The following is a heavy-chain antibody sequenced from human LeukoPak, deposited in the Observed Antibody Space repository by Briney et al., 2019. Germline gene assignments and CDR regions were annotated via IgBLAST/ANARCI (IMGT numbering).Heavy chain of an antibody. CDR1: GFTFSSYW. CDR3: AREGRVSGYDFDC. Sequence: GGSLRLSCAASGFTFSSYWMHWVGQAPGKGLGGVSRINSDGSSITYADSVKGRFAISRDNAKNTLYLQMNSLRVEDTAVYYCAREGRVSGYDFDCWGQGTLVTVSS. J-gene: IGHJ4*02. D-gene: IGHD5-12*01. V-gene: IGHV3-74*03. CDR2: INSDGSSI.